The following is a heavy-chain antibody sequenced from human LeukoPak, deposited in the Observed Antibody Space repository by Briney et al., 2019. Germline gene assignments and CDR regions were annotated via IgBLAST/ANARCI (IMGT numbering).Heavy chain of an antibody. Sequence: SETLSLTCDVSGGSISSGLYSWSWIRQPLGKGLEWIGEIYHSGSTNYNPSLKSRVTISVDKSKNQFSLKLSSVTAADTAVYYCARAACSSTSCYAGDINYYYGMDVWGQGTTVTVSS. D-gene: IGHD2-2*01. J-gene: IGHJ6*02. CDR2: IYHSGST. V-gene: IGHV4-30-2*01. CDR1: GGSISSGLYS. CDR3: ARAACSSTSCYAGDINYYYGMDV.